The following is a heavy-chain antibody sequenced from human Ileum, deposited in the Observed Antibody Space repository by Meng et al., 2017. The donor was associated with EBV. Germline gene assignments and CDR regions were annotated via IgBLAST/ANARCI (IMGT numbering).Heavy chain of an antibody. D-gene: IGHD1-7*01. CDR2: VYRRGNT. V-gene: IGHV4-4*02. CDR3: GRDQGRELINH. Sequence: GPGPVKPSGTLSLACTVSGDFISCDIWWSWVPPTTGKGLEWIVEVYRRGNTNYTPYIRSRVDISVAKSKNQFYLSLFSMTAADTAVYYCGRDQGRELINHWGQGTLVTVSS. J-gene: IGHJ4*02. CDR1: GDFISCDIW.